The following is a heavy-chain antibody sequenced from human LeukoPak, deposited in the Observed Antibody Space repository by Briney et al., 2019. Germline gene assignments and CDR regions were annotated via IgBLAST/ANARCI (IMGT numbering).Heavy chain of an antibody. CDR1: GGSISSYY. V-gene: IGHV4-59*08. CDR2: IYYSGST. J-gene: IGHJ4*02. CDR3: ARLSVGSGPIGRDY. Sequence: PSETLSLTCTVSGGSISSYYWSWIRQPPGKGLEWIGYIYYSGSTNYNPSLKSRVTISVDTSKNQFSLKLSSVTAADTAVYYCARLSVGSGPIGRDYWGQGTLVTVSS. D-gene: IGHD3-3*01.